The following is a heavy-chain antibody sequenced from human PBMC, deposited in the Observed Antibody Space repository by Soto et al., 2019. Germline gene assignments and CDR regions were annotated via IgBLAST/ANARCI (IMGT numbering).Heavy chain of an antibody. CDR3: ARVIPGVEVWFDP. J-gene: IGHJ5*02. V-gene: IGHV1-18*01. Sequence: ASVKVSCKASGYTFTNFGVTWVRRAPGQGLEWMGWISAYTDTPNYAQKFQGRVTTTIDTSTSTAYMDLRSLTSDDTAVYYCARVIPGVEVWFDPWGQGTLVTVSS. D-gene: IGHD2-2*01. CDR2: ISAYTDTP. CDR1: GYTFTNFG.